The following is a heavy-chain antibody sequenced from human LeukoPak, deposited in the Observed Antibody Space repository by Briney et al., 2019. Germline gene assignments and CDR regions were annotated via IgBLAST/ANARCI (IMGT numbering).Heavy chain of an antibody. Sequence: GGSLRLSCAACGFAFDNYAMHWIRQAPGKGLEWVSLISGDGTTTYHAESVKGRFTVSRDNSKNSLFLQMNGLRSEDTAFYYCAKDLTTVGSPWFDPWGQGTLVTVSS. CDR1: GFAFDNYA. J-gene: IGHJ5*02. D-gene: IGHD4-11*01. CDR3: AKDLTTVGSPWFDP. V-gene: IGHV3-43*02. CDR2: ISGDGTTT.